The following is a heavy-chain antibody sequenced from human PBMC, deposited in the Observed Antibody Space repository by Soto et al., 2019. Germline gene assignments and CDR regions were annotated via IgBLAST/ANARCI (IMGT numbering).Heavy chain of an antibody. CDR3: ARAQAKVTQGYYRYAVDV. V-gene: IGHV1-2*04. CDR2: INPNSGGA. D-gene: IGHD2-15*01. Sequence: QVQLIQSGAEVKKPGASMKVSCKASGYTFTAYYIHWVRQAPGQGLEWMGCINPNSGGAIYAQKFQGWVTMTRDTSINTAYMELSRLTSDDTAVYYCARAQAKVTQGYYRYAVDVWGQGASVTVSS. CDR1: GYTFTAYY. J-gene: IGHJ6*02.